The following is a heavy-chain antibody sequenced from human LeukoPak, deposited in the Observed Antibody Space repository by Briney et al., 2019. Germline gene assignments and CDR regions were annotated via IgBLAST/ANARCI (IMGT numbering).Heavy chain of an antibody. CDR1: GFTCSGYA. Sequence: GGSLRLSCAASGFTCSGYAMSWVRQAPGKGLEWVSAISGSGGSTYYADSVKGRFTISRDNSKNTLYLQMNSLRAEDTAVYYCAKVGHIVATICYFDYWGQGTLVTVSS. J-gene: IGHJ4*02. CDR2: ISGSGGST. D-gene: IGHD5-12*01. CDR3: AKVGHIVATICYFDY. V-gene: IGHV3-23*01.